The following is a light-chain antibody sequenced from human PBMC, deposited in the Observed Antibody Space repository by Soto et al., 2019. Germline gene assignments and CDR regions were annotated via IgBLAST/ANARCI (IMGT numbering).Light chain of an antibody. Sequence: ETMMTQSPDTLSVSLWERATLSCRASQILRSSLAWYQQKPGQAPRLLIYDASTRATGIPARFSGSGSGTDFTLTISGLQSEDFAVYYCQQYNNWPQTFGQGTKVEIK. CDR2: DAS. CDR1: QILRSS. CDR3: QQYNNWPQT. V-gene: IGKV3-15*01. J-gene: IGKJ1*01.